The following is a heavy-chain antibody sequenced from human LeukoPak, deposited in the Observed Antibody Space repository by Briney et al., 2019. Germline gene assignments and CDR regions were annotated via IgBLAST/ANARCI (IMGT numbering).Heavy chain of an antibody. Sequence: SETLSLTCTVSGGSISSHYWSWIRQPPGKGLEWIGYIYYSGSTNYNPSLKSRVTISVDTSKNQFSLKLSSVAAADTAVYYCARFGKVEATILFDYWGQGTLVTVPS. D-gene: IGHD1-26*01. J-gene: IGHJ4*02. CDR2: IYYSGST. CDR3: ARFGKVEATILFDY. V-gene: IGHV4-59*11. CDR1: GGSISSHY.